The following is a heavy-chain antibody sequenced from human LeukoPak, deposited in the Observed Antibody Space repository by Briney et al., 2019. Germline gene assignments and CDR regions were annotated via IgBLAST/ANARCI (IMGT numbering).Heavy chain of an antibody. V-gene: IGHV4-34*01. CDR1: GGSFSGYY. J-gene: IGHJ4*02. CDR2: INHSGST. Sequence: SETLSLTCAVYGGSFSGYYWSWIRQPPGKGLEWIGEINHSGSTNYNPSLKSRVTISVDTSKNQFSLKLSSVTAADTAVYYCARGRNSNYDYVWGSYRRTNYFDYWGQGTLVTVSS. CDR3: ARGRNSNYDYVWGSYRRTNYFDY. D-gene: IGHD3-16*02.